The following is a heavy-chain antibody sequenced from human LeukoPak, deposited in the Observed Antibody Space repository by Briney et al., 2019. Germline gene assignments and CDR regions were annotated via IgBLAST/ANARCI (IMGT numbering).Heavy chain of an antibody. D-gene: IGHD3-10*01. J-gene: IGHJ6*03. Sequence: SETPSLTCTVSGGSISSSSSYWAWIRQPPGKGLEWIGEINHSGSTNYNPSLKSRVTISVDTSKNQFSLKLSSVTAADTAVYYCARAKFGYYYDSGSYYYHYMDVWGKGTTVTISS. CDR1: GGSISSSSSY. CDR2: INHSGST. CDR3: ARAKFGYYYDSGSYYYHYMDV. V-gene: IGHV4-39*07.